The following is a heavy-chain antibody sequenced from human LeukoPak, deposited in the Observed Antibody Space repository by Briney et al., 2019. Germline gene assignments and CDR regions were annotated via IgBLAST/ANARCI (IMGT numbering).Heavy chain of an antibody. D-gene: IGHD1-1*01. Sequence: GGSLRLSRAASGFTFSSYAMSWVRQAPGKGLEWVSTISGSGGNTYYADSLKGRFTISRDNSKNTLFLQMNSLTAEDTAVYYCAKEATGTTSVTSAFDYWGQGILVTVSS. J-gene: IGHJ4*02. V-gene: IGHV3-23*01. CDR3: AKEATGTTSVTSAFDY. CDR1: GFTFSSYA. CDR2: ISGSGGNT.